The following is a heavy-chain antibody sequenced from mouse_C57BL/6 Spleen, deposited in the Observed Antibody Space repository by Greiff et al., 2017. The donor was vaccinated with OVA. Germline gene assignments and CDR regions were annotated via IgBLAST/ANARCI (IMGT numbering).Heavy chain of an antibody. J-gene: IGHJ2*01. D-gene: IGHD3-2*02. CDR3: AREGQLRLSGYCFDY. CDR2: ISDGGSYT. CDR1: GFTFSSYA. Sequence: EVKLVESGGGLVKPGGSLKLSCAASGFTFSSYAMSWVRQTPEKRLEWVATISDGGSYTYSPDTVQGRFTISRDNAKNNLYLQMSHLKSEDTAMYYCAREGQLRLSGYCFDYWGQGTTLTVSA. V-gene: IGHV5-4*01.